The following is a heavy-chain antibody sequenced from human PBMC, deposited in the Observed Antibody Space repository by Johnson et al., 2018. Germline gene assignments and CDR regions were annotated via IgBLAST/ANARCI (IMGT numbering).Heavy chain of an antibody. D-gene: IGHD3-16*02. J-gene: IGHJ3*02. CDR1: GGSFSGYY. CDR2: INHSGST. Sequence: QVQLQQWGAGLLKPSETLSLTCAVYGGSFSGYYWSWIRQPPGKGLEWIGEINHSGSTNYNPSLKSRVTISVDTSKNQFSLKLSSVTAADPAVYYWARGVMFTFGGVIVTFDAFDIWGQGTMVTVSS. V-gene: IGHV4-34*01. CDR3: ARGVMFTFGGVIVTFDAFDI.